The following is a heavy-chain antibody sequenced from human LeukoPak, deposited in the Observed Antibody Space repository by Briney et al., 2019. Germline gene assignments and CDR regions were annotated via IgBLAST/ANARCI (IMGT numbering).Heavy chain of an antibody. CDR2: INHSGST. CDR3: ARGVWPIAVAGGGYNWFDP. D-gene: IGHD6-19*01. J-gene: IGHJ5*02. V-gene: IGHV4-34*01. CDR1: GGSISSYY. Sequence: PSETLSLTCTVSGGSISSYYWSWIRQPPGKGLEWIGEINHSGSTNYNPSLKSRVTISVDTSKNQFSLKLSSVTAADTAVYYCARGVWPIAVAGGGYNWFDPWGQGTLVTVSS.